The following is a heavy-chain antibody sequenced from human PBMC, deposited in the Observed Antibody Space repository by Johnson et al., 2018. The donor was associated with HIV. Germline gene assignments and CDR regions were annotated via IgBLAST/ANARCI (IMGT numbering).Heavy chain of an antibody. CDR3: AKEGSGSYYDVVAFDI. Sequence: VQLVESGGGLVRPGGSLRLSCVASGFAVSGYYMSWVRQAPGKGLEWVSVLFSGDTTNYADSVNGRFTISRDNSKNTLYLQMNSLRAEDTAVYYCAKEGSGSYYDVVAFDIWGQGTMVTVSS. CDR2: LFSGDTT. CDR1: GFAVSGYY. D-gene: IGHD1-26*01. J-gene: IGHJ3*02. V-gene: IGHV3-66*01.